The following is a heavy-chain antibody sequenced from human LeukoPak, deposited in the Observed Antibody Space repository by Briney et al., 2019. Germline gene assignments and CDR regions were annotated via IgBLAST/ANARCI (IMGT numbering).Heavy chain of an antibody. V-gene: IGHV3-23*01. J-gene: IGHJ4*02. CDR2: ITGDGGDT. CDR3: VKGSRYSRPYYFYF. CDR1: GFTFSDYA. D-gene: IGHD1-14*01. Sequence: PGGSLRLSCAASGFTFSDYAMSWVRQPPGKGLEWVSAITGDGGDTYQSDSVKGRFTISRDNSKNTLYLQMNGLRAEDTAVYYCVKGSRYSRPYYFYFWGQEILVTVSS.